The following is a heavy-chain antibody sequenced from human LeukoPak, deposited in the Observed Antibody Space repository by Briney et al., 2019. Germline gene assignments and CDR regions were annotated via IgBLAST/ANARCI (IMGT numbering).Heavy chain of an antibody. CDR1: GGSFSGYY. CDR2: INHSGST. CDR3: ARGRHHAYGY. V-gene: IGHV4-34*01. D-gene: IGHD2-21*01. J-gene: IGHJ4*02. Sequence: PSETLSLTCAVYGGSFSGYYWSWIRQPPGKGLEWIGEINHSGSTNYNPSLKSRVTISVDTSKNQFSLKLSSVTAADTAVYYCARGRHHAYGYWGQGTLVTVSS.